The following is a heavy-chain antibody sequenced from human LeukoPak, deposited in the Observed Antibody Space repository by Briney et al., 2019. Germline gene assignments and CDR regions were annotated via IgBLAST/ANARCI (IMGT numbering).Heavy chain of an antibody. D-gene: IGHD3-22*01. V-gene: IGHV4-39*01. Sequence: PSETLSLTCTVSGGSISSSPYYWGWIRQPPGKGLEWIGTIYYSGSTYYNPSLKSRVTISVDTSKNQFSLKLSSVTAADTAVYFCARGPYSYDSSGAFDIWGQGTMVTVSS. CDR1: GGSISSSPYY. CDR2: IYYSGST. J-gene: IGHJ3*02. CDR3: ARGPYSYDSSGAFDI.